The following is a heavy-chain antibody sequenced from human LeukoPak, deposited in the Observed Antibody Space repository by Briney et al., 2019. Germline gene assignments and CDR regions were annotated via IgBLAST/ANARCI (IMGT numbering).Heavy chain of an antibody. CDR1: VASISSSY. CDR2: IDHSGSS. J-gene: IGHJ5*02. V-gene: IGHV4-59*01. Sequence: SETLSLTCPVSVASISSSYWSWIRQPPGKGLEWIGYIDHSGSSDYNPSLKSRVTMSVDTSKNQFSLKVSSVTAADTAVYYCARGRNWFDPWGQGTPVTVSS. CDR3: ARGRNWFDP.